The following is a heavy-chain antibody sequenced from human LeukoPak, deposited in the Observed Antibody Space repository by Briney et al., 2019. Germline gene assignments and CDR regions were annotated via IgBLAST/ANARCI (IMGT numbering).Heavy chain of an antibody. D-gene: IGHD2-2*01. J-gene: IGHJ4*02. V-gene: IGHV3-21*04. Sequence: GGSLRLSCAASGFTFSSYSMNWVRQAPGKGLEWVSSISSSSSYIYYADSVKGRFTISRDNAKNSLYLQMNSLRAEDTAIYYCAARPRMPPRFDFWGLGTLVTVSS. CDR3: AARPRMPPRFDF. CDR1: GFTFSSYS. CDR2: ISSSSSYI.